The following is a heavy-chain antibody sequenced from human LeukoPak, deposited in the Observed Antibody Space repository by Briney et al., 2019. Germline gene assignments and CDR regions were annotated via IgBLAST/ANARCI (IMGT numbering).Heavy chain of an antibody. Sequence: SVKVSCKASGGTFSSYAISWVRQAPGQGLEWMGGIIPIFGTANYAQKFQGRVTITADESMSTAYMELSSLRSEDTAVYYCARDFDSSGYYYSDAFDIWGQGTMVTVSS. D-gene: IGHD3-22*01. CDR3: ARDFDSSGYYYSDAFDI. V-gene: IGHV1-69*13. CDR1: GGTFSSYA. J-gene: IGHJ3*02. CDR2: IIPIFGTA.